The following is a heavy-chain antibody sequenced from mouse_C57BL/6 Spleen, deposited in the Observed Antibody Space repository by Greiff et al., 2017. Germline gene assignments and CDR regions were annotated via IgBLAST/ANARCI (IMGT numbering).Heavy chain of an antibody. CDR1: GYTFTSYW. J-gene: IGHJ2*01. CDR2: IHPNSGST. CDR3: ARGPYYYGSSHYFDY. D-gene: IGHD1-1*01. Sequence: QVQLQQPGAELVKPGASVKLSCKASGYTFTSYWMHWVKQRPGPGLEWIGMIHPNSGSTNYNEKFKSKATLTVDKSSSTAYMQLSSLTSEDSAVYYCARGPYYYGSSHYFDYWGQGTTLTVSS. V-gene: IGHV1-64*01.